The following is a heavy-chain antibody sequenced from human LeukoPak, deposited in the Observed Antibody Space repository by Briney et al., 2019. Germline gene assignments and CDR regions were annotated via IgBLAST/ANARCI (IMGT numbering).Heavy chain of an antibody. V-gene: IGHV1-2*02. CDR1: GYTFTSYY. Sequence: ASVKVSCKASGYTFTSYYMHWVRQAPGQGLEWMGIINPSGGGTNYAQKFQGRVTMTRDTSISTAYMELSRLRSDDTAVYYCARGWYDDAFDIWGQGTMVTVSS. CDR2: INPSGGGT. D-gene: IGHD6-13*01. CDR3: ARGWYDDAFDI. J-gene: IGHJ3*02.